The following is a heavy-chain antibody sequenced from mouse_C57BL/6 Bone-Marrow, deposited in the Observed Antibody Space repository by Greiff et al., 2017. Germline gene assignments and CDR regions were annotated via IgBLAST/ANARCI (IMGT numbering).Heavy chain of an antibody. J-gene: IGHJ2*01. D-gene: IGHD4-1*01. CDR3: ASWEGNYFDF. Sequence: EVQVVESGAELVRPGASVKLSCTASGFNIKDDYIHWVKQRPEQGLEWIGWIDPEIGDTEYASKFQGKATITSDTSSNTAYLQLSSLTSEDTAVCYCASWEGNYFDFWGQGTPLTVAS. CDR1: GFNIKDDY. CDR2: IDPEIGDT. V-gene: IGHV14-4*01.